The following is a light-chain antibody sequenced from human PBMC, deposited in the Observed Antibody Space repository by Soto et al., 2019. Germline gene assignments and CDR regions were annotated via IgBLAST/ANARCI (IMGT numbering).Light chain of an antibody. CDR1: SSHVGAYNY. CDR2: EVS. CDR3: NSYTSSSARV. J-gene: IGLJ3*02. V-gene: IGLV2-14*01. Sequence: QSALTQPASVSGSPGQSITISCTGTSSHVGAYNYVSWYQQHPGKAPKLIIYEVSNRPSGVSNRFSGSKSANTASLTISGLQAEDEADYYCNSYTSSSARVFGGGTKVTVL.